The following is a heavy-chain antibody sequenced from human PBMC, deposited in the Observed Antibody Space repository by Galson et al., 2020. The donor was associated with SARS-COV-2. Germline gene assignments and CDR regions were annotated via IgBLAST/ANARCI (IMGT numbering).Heavy chain of an antibody. CDR1: GFTFSDAW. Sequence: GGSLRLSCAASGFTFSDAWMNWVRQAPGKGLEWVGRIKNKIDGGTIDYAAPVKGRFTISRDDSKNTMYLQMNSLKSEDTGVYYCSWFDRFYPRCQGTLVTVSS. J-gene: IGHJ5*02. CDR3: SWFDRFYP. CDR2: IKNKIDGGTI. D-gene: IGHD6-13*01. V-gene: IGHV3-15*07.